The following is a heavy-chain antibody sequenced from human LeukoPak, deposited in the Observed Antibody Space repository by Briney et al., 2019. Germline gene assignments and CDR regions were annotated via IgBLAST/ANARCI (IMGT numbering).Heavy chain of an antibody. Sequence: GGSLRLSCAASGFTFDDYAMHWVRQVPGKGLEWVSLISGDSGNTYYADSVKGRFTVSRDNSKHSLYLQMNSLRTEDTALYYCARGYGSGTYPPGYWGQGTLVTVSS. CDR2: ISGDSGNT. D-gene: IGHD3-10*01. CDR1: GFTFDDYA. V-gene: IGHV3-43*02. J-gene: IGHJ4*02. CDR3: ARGYGSGTYPPGY.